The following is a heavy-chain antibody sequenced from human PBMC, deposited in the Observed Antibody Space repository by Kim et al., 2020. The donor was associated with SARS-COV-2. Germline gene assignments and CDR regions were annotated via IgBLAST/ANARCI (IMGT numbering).Heavy chain of an antibody. CDR3: ARGTGYSSGWGAFDI. D-gene: IGHD6-19*01. CDR1: GFTFSSYW. CDR2: IKQDGSEK. J-gene: IGHJ3*02. V-gene: IGHV3-7*03. Sequence: GGSLRLSCAASGFTFSSYWMSWVRQAPGKGLEWVANIKQDGSEKYYVDSVKGRFTISRDNAKNSLYLQMNSLRAEDTAVYYCARGTGYSSGWGAFDIWGQGTMVTVSS.